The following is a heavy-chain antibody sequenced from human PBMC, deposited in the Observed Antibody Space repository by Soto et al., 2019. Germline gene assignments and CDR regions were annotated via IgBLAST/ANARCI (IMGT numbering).Heavy chain of an antibody. V-gene: IGHV4-34*01. J-gene: IGHJ4*02. CDR1: GGSFSGYY. D-gene: IGHD3-10*01. CDR2: IDHSGST. CDR3: ARGDIYDSGSYLNY. Sequence: QVQLHQWGAGLLKPSETLSLTCAVYGGSFSGYYWSWIRQPPGKGLEWIGEIDHSGSTNCNPSLKSRVTISVDTSKNQFSLKLTSVTAADTALYYCARGDIYDSGSYLNYWGQGALVTVSS.